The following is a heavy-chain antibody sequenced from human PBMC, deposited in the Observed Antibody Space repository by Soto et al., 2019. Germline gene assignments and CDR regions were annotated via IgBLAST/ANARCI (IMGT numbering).Heavy chain of an antibody. Sequence: QVQLVESGEGVVQPGRALRLSCAASGFSFKTSGMHWVRQAPGKGLEWVAVIAFDGSQEFYGDAVRGRFTISRDNTKNTLLLQMKSLTPEDTAVYYCATKVRVTNYLYYGMDVWGHGTTVTVSS. D-gene: IGHD2-21*02. CDR1: GFSFKTSG. CDR3: ATKVRVTNYLYYGMDV. CDR2: IAFDGSQE. V-gene: IGHV3-30*03. J-gene: IGHJ6*02.